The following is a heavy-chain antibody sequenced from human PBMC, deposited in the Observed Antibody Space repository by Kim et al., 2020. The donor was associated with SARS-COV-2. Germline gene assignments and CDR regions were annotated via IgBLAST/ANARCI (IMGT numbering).Heavy chain of an antibody. J-gene: IGHJ4*02. D-gene: IGHD2-15*01. Sequence: YTDSVKGRFTISRDNTKNTLYLQMNSLRAEDTAVYYCARDSGGGSAYFDYWGQGTLVTVSS. CDR3: ARDSGGGSAYFDY. V-gene: IGHV3-53*01.